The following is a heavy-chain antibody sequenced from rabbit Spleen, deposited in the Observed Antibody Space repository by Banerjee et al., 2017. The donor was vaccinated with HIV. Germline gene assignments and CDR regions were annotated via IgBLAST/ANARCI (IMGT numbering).Heavy chain of an antibody. J-gene: IGHJ4*01. CDR3: ARGYSNGYNNYVNAFSL. Sequence: QEQLEESGGDLVKPGASLTLTCTASGVSFSSSYWMSWVRQAPGKGLEWIARIGTSNTITQYASWVNGRFTISSDNAQNTVDLQMNSLTAADTATYFCARGYSNGYNNYVNAFSLWGPGTLVTVS. V-gene: IGHV1S43*01. CDR1: GVSFSSSYW. D-gene: IGHD6-1*01. CDR2: IGTSNTIT.